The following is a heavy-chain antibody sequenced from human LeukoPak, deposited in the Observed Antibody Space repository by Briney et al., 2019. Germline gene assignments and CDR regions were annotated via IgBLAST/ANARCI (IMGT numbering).Heavy chain of an antibody. CDR2: ISSSSSYI. J-gene: IGHJ3*02. V-gene: IGHV3-21*01. D-gene: IGHD3-9*01. Sequence: PGGSLRLSCAASGFTFSSYSMNWVRQAPGKGLEWVSSISSSSSYIYYADSMKGRFTISRDNAKNSLYLQMNSLRAEDTAVYYCARYFDRYDAFDIWGQGTMVTVSS. CDR1: GFTFSSYS. CDR3: ARYFDRYDAFDI.